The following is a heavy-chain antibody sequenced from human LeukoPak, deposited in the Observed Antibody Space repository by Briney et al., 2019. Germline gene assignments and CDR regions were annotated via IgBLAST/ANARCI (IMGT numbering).Heavy chain of an antibody. CDR3: VSSRGVPAAAFDY. CDR2: ISWDGGST. Sequence: GGSLRLSCAASGFTFDDYAMHWVRQAPGKGLEWVSLISWDGGSTYYADSVKGRFTISRDNSKNSLYLQMNSLRAEDTALYYCVSSRGVPAAAFDYWGQGTLVTVSS. CDR1: GFTFDDYA. J-gene: IGHJ4*02. D-gene: IGHD2-2*01. V-gene: IGHV3-43D*04.